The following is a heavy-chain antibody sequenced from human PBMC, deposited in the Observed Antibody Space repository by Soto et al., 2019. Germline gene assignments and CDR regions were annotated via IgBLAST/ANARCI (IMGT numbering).Heavy chain of an antibody. V-gene: IGHV3-74*01. CDR2: INSDGSST. J-gene: IGHJ6*02. CDR3: ARGGNYDSSEAV. Sequence: GGSLRLSCAASGFTFSSYWMHWVRQAPGKGLVWVSRINSDGSSTSYADSVKGRFTISRDNAKNSLYLQMNSLRAEDTAVYYCARGGNYDSSEAVWGQGTTVTVS. CDR1: GFTFSSYW. D-gene: IGHD3-22*01.